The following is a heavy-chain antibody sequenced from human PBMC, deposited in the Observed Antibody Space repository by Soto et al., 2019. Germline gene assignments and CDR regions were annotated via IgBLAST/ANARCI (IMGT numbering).Heavy chain of an antibody. CDR1: GYTFTDYG. Sequence: QVQLVQSGAEVKKPGASVKVSCKASGYTFTDYGISWVRQAPGQGLEWVGRISPYTGDTKYPQRLQGSVTVTADTSTSTAYMELRSLKADDTAVYYCAKTGGWNWFDPWGQGTLVSVSS. V-gene: IGHV1-18*01. D-gene: IGHD6-19*01. CDR2: ISPYTGDT. CDR3: AKTGGWNWFDP. J-gene: IGHJ5*02.